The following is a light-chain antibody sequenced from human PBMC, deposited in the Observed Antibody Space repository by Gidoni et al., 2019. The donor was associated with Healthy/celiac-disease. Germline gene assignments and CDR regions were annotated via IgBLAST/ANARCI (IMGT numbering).Light chain of an antibody. CDR1: QSISSY. V-gene: IGKV1-39*01. J-gene: IGKJ2*01. CDR3: QQSYSTPMYT. CDR2: AAS. Sequence: DIQMTQSPSSLSASVGDRVTITCRASQSISSYLNWYQQKPGKSPTLMIYAASSLQSGVPARFSGSGSGTDFTLTFSSLQPEDFATYYCQQSYSTPMYTFGQGTKLEIK.